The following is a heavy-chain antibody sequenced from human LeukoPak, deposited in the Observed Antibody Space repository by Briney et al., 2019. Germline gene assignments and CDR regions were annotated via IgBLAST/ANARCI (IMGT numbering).Heavy chain of an antibody. CDR3: ARDESSSPRHFDY. V-gene: IGHV1-69*13. CDR1: GGTFSSYA. CDR2: IIPMFGTA. D-gene: IGHD3-22*01. J-gene: IGHJ4*02. Sequence: SVKVSCKASGGTFSSYAISWVRQAPGQGLEWMGGIIPMFGTANYAQKFQGRVTITADESTSTAYMELSSLRSEDTAVYYCARDESSSPRHFDYWGQGTLVTVSS.